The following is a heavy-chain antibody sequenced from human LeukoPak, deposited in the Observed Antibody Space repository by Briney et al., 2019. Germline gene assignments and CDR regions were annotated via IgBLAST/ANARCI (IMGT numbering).Heavy chain of an antibody. CDR1: GFTFSSYG. D-gene: IGHD5-18*01. CDR3: AKDRASVDTACDY. J-gene: IGHJ4*02. Sequence: GRSLRLSCAASGFTFSSYGMHWVRQAPGKGLEWVAVISYDGSNKYYADSVKGRFTISRDNSKNTLYLQMNSLRAEDTAAYYCAKDRASVDTACDYWGQGTLVTVSS. CDR2: ISYDGSNK. V-gene: IGHV3-30*18.